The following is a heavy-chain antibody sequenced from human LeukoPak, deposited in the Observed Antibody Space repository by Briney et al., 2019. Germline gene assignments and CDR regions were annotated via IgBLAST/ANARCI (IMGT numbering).Heavy chain of an antibody. J-gene: IGHJ5*02. Sequence: PSETLSLTCTVSGGSISSYYWSWIRQPPGKGLEWIGYIYYSGSTNYNPSLKSRVTISVDTSKNRFSLKLSSVTAADTAVYYCARAHDCSGGSCYSAWFDPWGQGTLVTVSS. CDR3: ARAHDCSGGSCYSAWFDP. CDR2: IYYSGST. CDR1: GGSISSYY. D-gene: IGHD2-15*01. V-gene: IGHV4-59*01.